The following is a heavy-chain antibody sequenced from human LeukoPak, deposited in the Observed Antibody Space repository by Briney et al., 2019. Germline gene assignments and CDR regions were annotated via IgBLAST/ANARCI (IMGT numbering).Heavy chain of an antibody. V-gene: IGHV4-61*02. J-gene: IGHJ4*02. CDR2: IYTSGST. Sequence: SETLSLACNVSGGSMRSSTYYWSWIRQPAGKGLEWIGRIYTSGSTNYNPSLKSRVTISVDTSKNQFSLKLSSVTAADTAVYYCARDGEMATIENYFDYWGQGTLVTVSS. CDR1: GGSMRSSTYY. CDR3: ARDGEMATIENYFDY. D-gene: IGHD5-24*01.